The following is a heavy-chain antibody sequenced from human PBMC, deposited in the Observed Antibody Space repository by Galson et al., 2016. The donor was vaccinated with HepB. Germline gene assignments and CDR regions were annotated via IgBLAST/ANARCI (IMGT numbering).Heavy chain of an antibody. CDR1: EFTFSSYS. Sequence: SLRLSCAASEFTFSSYSMNWVRQAPGKGLEWVSYISGSTSTIYYADSVKGRFTISGDNAQNSLYLQMNTLRDEDTAVYYCARAHVPGGGTRFDPWGQGTLVTVSS. J-gene: IGHJ5*02. D-gene: IGHD6-13*01. CDR3: ARAHVPGGGTRFDP. V-gene: IGHV3-48*02. CDR2: ISGSTSTI.